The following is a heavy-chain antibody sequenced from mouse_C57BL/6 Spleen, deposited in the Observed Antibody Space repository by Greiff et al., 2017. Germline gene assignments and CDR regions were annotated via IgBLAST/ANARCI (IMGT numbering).Heavy chain of an antibody. CDR2: IYPGSGST. V-gene: IGHV1-55*01. CDR1: GYTFTSYW. J-gene: IGHJ4*01. CDR3: ARGVRYYAMDY. Sequence: QVQLQQSGAELVKPGASVKMSCKASGYTFTSYWITWVKQRPGQGLEWIGDIYPGSGSTNYNEKFKSKATLTVDTSSSTAYMQLSSLTSEDSAVYYCARGVRYYAMDYWGQGTSVTVSS.